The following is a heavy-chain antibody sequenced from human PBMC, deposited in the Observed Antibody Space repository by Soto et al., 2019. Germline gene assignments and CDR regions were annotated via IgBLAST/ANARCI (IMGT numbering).Heavy chain of an antibody. CDR1: GGTFSSYA. J-gene: IGHJ5*02. CDR3: ARDSSGYYYGDSFDP. V-gene: IGHV1-69*13. Sequence: ASVKVSCKASGGTFSSYAISWVRQAPGQGLEWMGGIIPIFGTANYAQKFQGRVTITADESTSTAYMELSSLRSEDTAVYYCARDSSGYYYGDSFDPWGQGTLVTVSS. CDR2: IIPIFGTA. D-gene: IGHD3-22*01.